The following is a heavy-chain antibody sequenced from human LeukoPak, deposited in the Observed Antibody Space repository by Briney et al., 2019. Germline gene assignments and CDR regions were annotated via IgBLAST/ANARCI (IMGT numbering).Heavy chain of an antibody. CDR3: ARDAPYGSGSLDY. CDR2: ISSSRSYI. Sequence: SGGSLRLSCAPSGFTFSSYRMNWVRQAPGKGLEWVESISSSRSYIYYADSVKGRFTISRDNAKNSLSLQMTSLRAEDPAVYYCARDAPYGSGSLDYWGQGTLVTVSS. D-gene: IGHD3-10*01. CDR1: GFTFSSYR. J-gene: IGHJ4*02. V-gene: IGHV3-21*01.